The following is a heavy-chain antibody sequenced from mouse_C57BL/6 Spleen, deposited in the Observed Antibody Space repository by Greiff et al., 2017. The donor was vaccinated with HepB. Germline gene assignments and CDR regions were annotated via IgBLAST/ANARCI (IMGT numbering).Heavy chain of an antibody. CDR1: GFTFSDYG. CDR3: ARRGDY. V-gene: IGHV5-17*01. J-gene: IGHJ4*01. CDR2: ISSGSSTI. Sequence: EVKLMESGGGLVKPGGSLKLSCAASGFTFSDYGMHWVRQAPEKGLEWVAYISSGSSTIYYADTVKGRFTSSRDNAKNTLFLQMTSLRSEETAVYYCARRGDYWGQGTSVTVSS.